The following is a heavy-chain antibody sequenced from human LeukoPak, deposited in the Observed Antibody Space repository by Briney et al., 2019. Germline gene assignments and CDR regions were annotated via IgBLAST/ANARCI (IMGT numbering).Heavy chain of an antibody. J-gene: IGHJ3*02. CDR1: GFTFSSCT. V-gene: IGHV3-21*01. CDR3: AGDSHYAFDI. D-gene: IGHD1-26*01. CDR2: ISGSSRYI. Sequence: GSLRLSCAASGFTFSSCTMNWVRQAPGKGLEWVSSISGSSRYIYYADSVKGRFTISRDNAKNSLYLQMNSLRDEDTAVYYCAGDSHYAFDIWGQGTMVTVS.